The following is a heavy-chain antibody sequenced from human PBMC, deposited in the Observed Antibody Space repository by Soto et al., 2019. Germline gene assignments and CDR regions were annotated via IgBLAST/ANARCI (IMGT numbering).Heavy chain of an antibody. D-gene: IGHD3-3*01. CDR3: AKDTYDSWSGYPACHGMAV. J-gene: IGHJ6*02. CDR1: GFIFSRYA. V-gene: IGHV3-30-3*01. Sequence: QVQLVESGGGVVQPGRSLRLSSAASGFIFSRYAMHWVRLAPGKGLEWVATISHDGNSKYYADSVRGRFTISRDNSKNTLKLQMNSLRAEDTAVYYCAKDTYDSWSGYPACHGMAVWGQGTTVTVSS. CDR2: ISHDGNSK.